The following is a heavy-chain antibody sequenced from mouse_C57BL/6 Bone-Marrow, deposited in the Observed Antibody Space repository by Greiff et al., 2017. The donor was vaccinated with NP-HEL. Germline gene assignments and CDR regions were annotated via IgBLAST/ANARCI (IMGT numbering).Heavy chain of an antibody. J-gene: IGHJ3*01. V-gene: IGHV1-81*01. D-gene: IGHD3-2*02. CDR1: GYTFTSYG. CDR2: IYPRSGNA. CDR3: ARGDSSGYWFAD. Sequence: VQLQESGAELARPGASVKLSCKASGYTFTSYGISWVKQRTGQGLEWIGEIYPRSGNAYYNEKFKGKATLTADKSSSTAYMELRSLTSEDAAVYFCARGDSSGYWFADWGQGTLVTGSA.